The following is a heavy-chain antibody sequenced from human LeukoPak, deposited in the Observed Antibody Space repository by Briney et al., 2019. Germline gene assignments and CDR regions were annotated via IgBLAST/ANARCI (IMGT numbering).Heavy chain of an antibody. J-gene: IGHJ6*02. CDR2: ISAYNGNT. V-gene: IGHV1-18*01. CDR1: GYTFTSYG. Sequence: ASVKVSCKASGYTFTSYGISWVRQAPGQGLEWMGWISAYNGNTNYAQKLQGRVTMTTDTSTSIAYMELRSLRSDDTAVYYCARANSYGDYRDPRTYMDVWGQGTTVTVSS. CDR3: ARANSYGDYRDPRTYMDV. D-gene: IGHD4-17*01.